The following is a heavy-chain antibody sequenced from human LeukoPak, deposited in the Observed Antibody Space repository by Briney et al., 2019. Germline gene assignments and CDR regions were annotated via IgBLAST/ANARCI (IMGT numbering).Heavy chain of an antibody. D-gene: IGHD5-18*01. V-gene: IGHV3-23*01. CDR2: IGARVGRT. J-gene: IGHJ2*01. CDR1: GFTFSNYG. Sequence: GGSLRLSCAASGFTFSNYGMNWVRQAPGKGLEWVSAIGARVGRTYYADSVKGRFTISRDNSKNTLYLQMNSLRAEDTAVYYCARTRGYDWYFDLWGRGTLVTVSS. CDR3: ARTRGYDWYFDL.